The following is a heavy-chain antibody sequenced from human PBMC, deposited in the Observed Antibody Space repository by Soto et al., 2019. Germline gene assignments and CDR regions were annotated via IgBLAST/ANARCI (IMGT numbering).Heavy chain of an antibody. CDR1: GFTFSGSA. V-gene: IGHV3-73*01. D-gene: IGHD3-3*01. J-gene: IGHJ6*02. CDR2: IRSKANSYAT. Sequence: PGGSLRLSCAASGFTFSGSAMHWVRQASGKGLEWVGRIRSKANSYATAYAASVKGRFTISRDDSKNTAYLQMNSLKTEDTAVYYCTRPYDFWSGRTPKYYYGMDVWGQGTTVTVSS. CDR3: TRPYDFWSGRTPKYYYGMDV.